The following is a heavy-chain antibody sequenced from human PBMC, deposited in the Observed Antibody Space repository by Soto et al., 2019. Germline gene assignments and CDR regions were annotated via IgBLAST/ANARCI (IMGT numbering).Heavy chain of an antibody. CDR3: ALVGGYGDYVEYFQH. J-gene: IGHJ1*01. D-gene: IGHD4-17*01. CDR2: IIPILGIA. V-gene: IGHV1-69*02. CDR1: GGTFSSYT. Sequence: SVKVSCKASGGTFSSYTISWVRQAPGQGLEWMGRIIPILGIANYAQKFQGRVTITADKSASTAYMELSSLGSEDTAVYYCALVGGYGDYVEYFQHWGQGTLVTVSS.